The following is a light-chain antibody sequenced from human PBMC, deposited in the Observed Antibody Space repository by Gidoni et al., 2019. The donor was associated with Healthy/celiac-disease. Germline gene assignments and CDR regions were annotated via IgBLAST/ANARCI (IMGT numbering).Light chain of an antibody. CDR1: QSVSSSY. Sequence: ELVLPQSPVTLSLSPGERANLSCRASQSVSSSYLAWYQQKPGQAPRLLIYGASSRATGIPDRCSGSGSGTDFTLTISRLEPEDFAVYYCQQYGSSPWTFGQGTKVEIK. J-gene: IGKJ1*01. V-gene: IGKV3-20*01. CDR2: GAS. CDR3: QQYGSSPWT.